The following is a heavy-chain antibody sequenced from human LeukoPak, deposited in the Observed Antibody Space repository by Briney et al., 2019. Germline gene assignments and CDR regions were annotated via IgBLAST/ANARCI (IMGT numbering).Heavy chain of an antibody. CDR2: IYSGGST. J-gene: IGHJ5*02. V-gene: IGHV3-66*01. D-gene: IGHD5-24*01. Sequence: PGGSLRLSCAASGFTFSSYEMNWVRQAPGKGLEWVSVIYSGGSTYYADPVQGRFTISRDNSKNTLYLQMNSVRAEDTAVYYCARDHGPNWFDPWGQGTLVTVSS. CDR1: GFTFSSYE. CDR3: ARDHGPNWFDP.